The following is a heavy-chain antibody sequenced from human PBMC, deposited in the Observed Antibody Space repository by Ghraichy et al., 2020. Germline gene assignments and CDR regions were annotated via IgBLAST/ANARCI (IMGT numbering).Heavy chain of an antibody. CDR2: ISSSGSTI. D-gene: IGHD5-12*01. Sequence: GGSLRLSCAASGFIFRSYEMNWVRQAPGKGLEWVSYISSSGSTIYYVDSVKGRFTISRDNAKNSLYLQMNSLRAEDTAVYYCARVGYSGSFDPWGQGTLVTVSS. CDR3: ARVGYSGSFDP. J-gene: IGHJ5*02. CDR1: GFIFRSYE. V-gene: IGHV3-48*03.